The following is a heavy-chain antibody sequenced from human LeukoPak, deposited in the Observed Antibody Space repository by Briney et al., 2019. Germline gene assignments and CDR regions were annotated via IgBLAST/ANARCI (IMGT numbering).Heavy chain of an antibody. CDR2: IYYSGST. D-gene: IGHD4-17*01. Sequence: SQTLSLTCTVSGGSISSGDYYWSWIRQPPGKGLEWIGYIYYSGSTYYNPFLKSRVTISVDTSKNQFSLKLSSVTAADTAVYYCARGVTVTTSDAFGIWGQGTMVTVSS. CDR3: ARGVTVTTSDAFGI. J-gene: IGHJ3*02. CDR1: GGSISSGDYY. V-gene: IGHV4-30-4*01.